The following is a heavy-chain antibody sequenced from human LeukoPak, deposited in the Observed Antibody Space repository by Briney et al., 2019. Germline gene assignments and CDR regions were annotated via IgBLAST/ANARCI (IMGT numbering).Heavy chain of an antibody. CDR3: ARAKDYSYYMDV. J-gene: IGHJ6*03. V-gene: IGHV3-74*01. Sequence: GGSLRLSCAASGFSFSRYWMHWVRQAPGKGLVWVSRINSGGSSTSYADSVKGRFTISRDNAKNSLYLQMNSLRAEDTAVYYCARAKDYSYYMDVWGKGTTVTISS. CDR1: GFSFSRYW. CDR2: INSGGSST.